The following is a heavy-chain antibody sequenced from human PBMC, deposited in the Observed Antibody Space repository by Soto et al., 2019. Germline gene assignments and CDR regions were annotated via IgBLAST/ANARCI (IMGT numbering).Heavy chain of an antibody. Sequence: GESLKICCAASGFTVSSNYMSWVRQAPGKGLEWVSVIYSGGSTYYADSVKGRFTISRDNSKNTLYLQMNSLRAEDTAVYYCARGYYDSSGYSNWVDPWGQGTLVTVSS. D-gene: IGHD3-22*01. J-gene: IGHJ5*02. CDR2: IYSGGST. CDR3: ARGYYDSSGYSNWVDP. V-gene: IGHV3-53*01. CDR1: GFTVSSNY.